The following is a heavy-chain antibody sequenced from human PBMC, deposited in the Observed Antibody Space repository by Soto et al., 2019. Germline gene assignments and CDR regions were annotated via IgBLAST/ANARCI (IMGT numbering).Heavy chain of an antibody. D-gene: IGHD6-13*01. CDR1: GFTFSSYS. Sequence: EVQLVESVVGLVKPGGSLRLSCAASGFTFSSYSMNWVRPAPGKGLEWVPWISISSSYIYYADSLNGLFTISRDNARNSLYLQMNSLRAEDTAVYYCARDWQQVARRAPQYYYGMDVWGEGTTVTVSS. CDR3: ARDWQQVARRAPQYYYGMDV. V-gene: IGHV3-21*01. J-gene: IGHJ6*04. CDR2: ISISSSYI.